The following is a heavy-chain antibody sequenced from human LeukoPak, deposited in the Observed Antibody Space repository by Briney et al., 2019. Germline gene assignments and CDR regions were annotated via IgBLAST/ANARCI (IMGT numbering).Heavy chain of an antibody. V-gene: IGHV3-9*01. CDR1: GFTFDDYA. D-gene: IGHD3-10*01. CDR2: ISWNSGSI. Sequence: GGSLRLSCAASGFTFDDYAMHWVRQAPGEGLEWVSGISWNSGSIGYADSVKGRFTISRDNAKNSLYLQMNSLRAEDTALYYCAKDSDYYGSGTYWGQGTLVTVSS. J-gene: IGHJ4*02. CDR3: AKDSDYYGSGTY.